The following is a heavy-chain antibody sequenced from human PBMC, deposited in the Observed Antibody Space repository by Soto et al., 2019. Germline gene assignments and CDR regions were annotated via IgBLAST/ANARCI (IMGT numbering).Heavy chain of an antibody. V-gene: IGHV3-7*01. CDR2: IKQDGSEK. Sequence: GSLRLSCAASGFTFSSYWMSWVRQAPGKGLEWVANIKQDGSEKYYVDSVKGRFTISRDNAKNSLYLQMNSLRAEDTAVYYCARVIVVYYDSSGKQADAFDIWGQGTMVTVSS. J-gene: IGHJ3*02. CDR1: GFTFSSYW. CDR3: ARVIVVYYDSSGKQADAFDI. D-gene: IGHD3-22*01.